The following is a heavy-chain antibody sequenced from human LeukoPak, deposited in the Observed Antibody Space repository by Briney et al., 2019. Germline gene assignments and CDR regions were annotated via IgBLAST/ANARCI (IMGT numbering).Heavy chain of an antibody. CDR3: AREGEQQQTGYYFDY. J-gene: IGHJ4*02. Sequence: ASVKVSCKASRGTFSSYAISWVRQAPGQGLEWMGGIIPIFGTANYAQKFQGRVTITADESTSTAYMELSSLRSEDTAVYYCAREGEQQQTGYYFDYWGQGTLVTVSS. CDR1: RGTFSSYA. D-gene: IGHD1/OR15-1a*01. V-gene: IGHV1-69*13. CDR2: IIPIFGTA.